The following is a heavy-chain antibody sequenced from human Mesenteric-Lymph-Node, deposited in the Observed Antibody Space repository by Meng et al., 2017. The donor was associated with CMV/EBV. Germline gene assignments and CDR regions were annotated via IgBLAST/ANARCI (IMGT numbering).Heavy chain of an antibody. CDR3: ARIQDWGSLGDY. Sequence: SCKASGGTFGSFTIIWVRQAPGQGLGWMGGIIPIFATVNYAQRYQDRVTISADESTGTTYMELSSLRSDDTAVYYCARIQDWGSLGDYWGQGTLVTVSS. CDR1: GGTFGSFT. V-gene: IGHV1-69*01. CDR2: IIPIFATV. D-gene: IGHD7-27*01. J-gene: IGHJ4*02.